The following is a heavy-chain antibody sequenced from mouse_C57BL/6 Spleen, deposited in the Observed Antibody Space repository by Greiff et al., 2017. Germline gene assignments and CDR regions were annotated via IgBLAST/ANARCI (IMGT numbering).Heavy chain of an antibody. CDR3: TTELTMDY. V-gene: IGHV14-4*01. CDR2: IDPENGDT. CDR1: GFNIKDDY. J-gene: IGHJ4*01. Sequence: LQQSGAELVRPGASVQLSCTASGFNIKDDYMHWVKQRPEQGLEWIGWIDPENGDTEYASKFQGKATITVDTSSNTAYLQLSSLTSEDTAVYYCTTELTMDYWGQGTSVTVSS.